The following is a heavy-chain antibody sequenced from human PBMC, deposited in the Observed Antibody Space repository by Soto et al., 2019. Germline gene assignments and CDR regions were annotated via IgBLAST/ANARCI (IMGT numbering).Heavy chain of an antibody. Sequence: SDTLSLTCTFSGRSIISYYWSWIRQPPGRGLEWIGFIYYAGSTKYNPSLNSRVTISVDTSKNQFSLTVTSVTAADTAVYYCARIRGTMVRGVIHYYYYGMDVWGQGTTVT. CDR2: IYYAGST. V-gene: IGHV4-59*08. CDR3: ARIRGTMVRGVIHYYYYGMDV. D-gene: IGHD3-10*01. J-gene: IGHJ6*02. CDR1: GRSIISYY.